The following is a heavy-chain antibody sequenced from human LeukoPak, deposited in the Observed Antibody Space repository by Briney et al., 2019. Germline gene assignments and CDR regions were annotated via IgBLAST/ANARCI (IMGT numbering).Heavy chain of an antibody. D-gene: IGHD3-10*01. CDR3: VRDRELNY. J-gene: IGHJ4*02. CDR2: IYNSGNT. CDR1: AGSISTYY. V-gene: IGHV4-59*01. Sequence: SETLSLTCTVSAGSISTYYWSWIRQPPGKGLEWIGYIYNSGNTNYNPSFKSRVTISEDTPKNQFSLKLSSVTAADTAVYYCVRDRELNYWGQGTLVTVSS.